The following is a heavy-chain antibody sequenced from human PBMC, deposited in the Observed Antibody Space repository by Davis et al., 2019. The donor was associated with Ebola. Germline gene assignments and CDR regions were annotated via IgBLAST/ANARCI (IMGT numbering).Heavy chain of an antibody. CDR1: GGSFSRYY. CDR3: ARLFGAAARHFDY. V-gene: IGHV4-39*01. CDR2: IYYGGNT. J-gene: IGHJ4*02. Sequence: PSETLSLTCAVQGGSFSRYYWGWIRQPPGKGLEWIATIYYGGNTYYDPSLQSRVTISVDTSKNQFSLRVISVTAADTAVYYCARLFGAAARHFDYWGQGTLVTVSS. D-gene: IGHD3-16*01.